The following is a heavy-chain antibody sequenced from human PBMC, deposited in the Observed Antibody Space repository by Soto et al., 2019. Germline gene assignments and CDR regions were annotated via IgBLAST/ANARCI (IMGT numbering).Heavy chain of an antibody. Sequence: QLQLQESGPGLVKPSETLSLTCTVSGDSVTISDYYWGWIRQPPGKGLEWIGSIHYSGSTYYNPSVKRRVTISGDTSKKQFSLKLTSVTAADAAVYYCAAHDSGGYYAEYWGQGTLVTVSA. D-gene: IGHD3-22*01. V-gene: IGHV4-39*01. J-gene: IGHJ4*02. CDR3: AAHDSGGYYAEY. CDR2: IHYSGST. CDR1: GDSVTISDYY.